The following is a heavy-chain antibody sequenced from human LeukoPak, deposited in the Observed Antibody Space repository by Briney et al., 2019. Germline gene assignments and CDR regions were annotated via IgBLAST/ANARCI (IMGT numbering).Heavy chain of an antibody. Sequence: SETLSLTCAVSGGSINTYYWSWIRQPPGKGLEWVGYIYSTGNTNFNPSLKSRVTISVDTSKNQFSLKLSSVTAADTAVYYCARSGGYSSSWSLWGQGTLVTVSS. CDR3: ARSGGYSSSWSL. J-gene: IGHJ4*02. CDR2: IYSTGNT. CDR1: GGSINTYY. D-gene: IGHD6-13*01. V-gene: IGHV4-4*09.